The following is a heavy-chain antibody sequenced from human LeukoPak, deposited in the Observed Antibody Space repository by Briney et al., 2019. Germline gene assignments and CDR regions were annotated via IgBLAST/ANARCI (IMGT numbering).Heavy chain of an antibody. CDR2: INSDGSTT. J-gene: IGHJ2*01. Sequence: GGSLRLSCAASGFTFSTYWMHWVRQAPGKGLEWVSRINSDGSTTTYADSVKGRFTISRDNAKNTLYLQMNSLGPEDTAVYYCARDLVTAIRRRDWYFDLWGRGTLVTVSS. D-gene: IGHD2-21*02. CDR3: ARDLVTAIRRRDWYFDL. CDR1: GFTFSTYW. V-gene: IGHV3-74*01.